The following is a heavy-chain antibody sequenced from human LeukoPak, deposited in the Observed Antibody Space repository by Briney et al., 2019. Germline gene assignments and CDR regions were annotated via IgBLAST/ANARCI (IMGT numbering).Heavy chain of an antibody. J-gene: IGHJ4*02. Sequence: GGARRVSCAASGFTFDDYGMSGGRQVPGKGLEWVSGIDKKGGGTDYVDSVKGRLTIYRDNAKNFVYLQMNSLRAEDTALYYCVRGRSVDCYVCPFDYWGQGILVTVSS. V-gene: IGHV3-20*04. D-gene: IGHD2-21*02. CDR1: GFTFDDYG. CDR3: VRGRSVDCYVCPFDY. CDR2: IDKKGGGT.